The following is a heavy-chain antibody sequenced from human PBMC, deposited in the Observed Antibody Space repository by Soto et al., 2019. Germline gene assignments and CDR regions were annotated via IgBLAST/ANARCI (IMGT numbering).Heavy chain of an antibody. CDR2: IYTSGST. J-gene: IGHJ4*02. CDR1: GGSISSYY. Sequence: QVQLQESGPGLLKPSETLSLTCTVSGGSISSYYWSWIRQPAGKGLEWIGRIYTSGSTNYNPSLSSRVTMSVDTSTNRFALKLRSVTAADRAVYYCARACSSNSCYNVFDYWGQGTLVTVSS. D-gene: IGHD2-2*02. CDR3: ARACSSNSCYNVFDY. V-gene: IGHV4-4*07.